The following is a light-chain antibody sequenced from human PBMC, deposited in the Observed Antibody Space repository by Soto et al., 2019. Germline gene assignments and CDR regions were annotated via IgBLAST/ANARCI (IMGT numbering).Light chain of an antibody. CDR2: AAS. CDR3: QQYDSSPYS. V-gene: IGKV3-20*01. CDR1: QSVSSTY. Sequence: EVVLTQSPGTLSLSPGERATLSCRASQSVSSTYFAWYQQKPGQAPRLLMYAASRRETGIPDTFSGSGSGKDFTLTISRLELEDFAVYYCQQYDSSPYSFGQGTKLEIK. J-gene: IGKJ2*03.